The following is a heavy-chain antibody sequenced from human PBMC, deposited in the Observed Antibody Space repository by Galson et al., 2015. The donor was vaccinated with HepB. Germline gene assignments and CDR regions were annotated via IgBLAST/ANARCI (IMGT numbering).Heavy chain of an antibody. CDR3: ASWAVDHSSSWYAFDI. D-gene: IGHD6-13*01. CDR2: IWYDGSNK. CDR1: GFTFSSYG. Sequence: SLRLSCAASGFTFSSYGMHWVRQAPGKGLEWVAVIWYDGSNKYYADSVKGRFTISRDNSKNTLYLQMNSLRAEDTAVYYCASWAVDHSSSWYAFDIWGQGTMVTVSS. V-gene: IGHV3-33*01. J-gene: IGHJ3*02.